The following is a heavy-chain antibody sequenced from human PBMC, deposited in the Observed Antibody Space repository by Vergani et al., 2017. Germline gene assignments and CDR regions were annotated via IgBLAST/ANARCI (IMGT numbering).Heavy chain of an antibody. CDR3: TRGWYYGSIAYWAY. Sequence: QVQLVQSGAEVKKPGASVKVSCKASGYTFTSYGLSWVRQAPGQGLEWMGRIIPMYGTTNYAQKFQGRVTMTADESTSTAFMELRSLRSEDTAVYYCTRGWYYGSIAYWAYWGQGTLVTVSS. V-gene: IGHV1-69*13. J-gene: IGHJ4*02. D-gene: IGHD3-22*01. CDR1: GYTFTSYG. CDR2: IIPMYGTT.